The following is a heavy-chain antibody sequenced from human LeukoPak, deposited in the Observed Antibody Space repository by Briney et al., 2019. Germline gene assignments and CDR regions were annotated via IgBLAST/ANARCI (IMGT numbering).Heavy chain of an antibody. J-gene: IGHJ6*04. CDR1: GFTFRNYA. CDR2: LSHDAKNK. D-gene: IGHD2-15*01. Sequence: GRPLRLSCAASGFTFRNYAMNWVRQAPGKGLEWVAVLSHDAKNKFYADSVKGRFTISRDNSKNTLDLQMNSLRPEDTAVYYCARDRDRDIIGDGMDVWGKGTTVTVSS. V-gene: IGHV3-30*04. CDR3: ARDRDRDIIGDGMDV.